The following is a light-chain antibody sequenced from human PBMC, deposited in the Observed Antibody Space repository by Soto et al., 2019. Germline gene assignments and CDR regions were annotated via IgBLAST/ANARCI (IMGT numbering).Light chain of an antibody. CDR1: QSISRTF. CDR2: GAS. V-gene: IGKV3-20*01. CDR3: QQYGRSPYT. Sequence: EVVLTQSPGSLSLSPGERATLSCRASQSISRTFVAWYQQKPGQAPRLLIYGASNRATCIPDRFSGSGSGADFTLTISGLEPEDFAVYYCQQYGRSPYTFGQGTRLAIK. J-gene: IGKJ2*01.